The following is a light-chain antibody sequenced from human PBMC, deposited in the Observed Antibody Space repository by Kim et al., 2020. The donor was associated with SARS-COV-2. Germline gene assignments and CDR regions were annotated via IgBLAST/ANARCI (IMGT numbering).Light chain of an antibody. Sequence: VSVSQGQTARITCSGDALPKRYAYWYQQKPGQAPVLVIYKDTERPSGIPERFSGSSSGTTVTLTISGVQAEDEADYYCQSADSSVVFGGGTKLTVL. CDR1: ALPKRY. CDR2: KDT. J-gene: IGLJ2*01. V-gene: IGLV3-25*03. CDR3: QSADSSVV.